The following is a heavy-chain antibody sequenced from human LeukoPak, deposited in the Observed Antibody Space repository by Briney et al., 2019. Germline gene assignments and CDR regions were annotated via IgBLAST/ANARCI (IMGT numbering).Heavy chain of an antibody. CDR1: GFTVSSNY. V-gene: IGHV3-53*01. D-gene: IGHD3-16*01. CDR2: IYSGGST. CDR3: ARGGGLDV. J-gene: IGHJ6*02. Sequence: GGSLRLSCAASGFTVSSNYMSWVRQAPGKGLEWVSIIYSGGSTYYADSVKGRFTISRDNAKNSLYLQMSNLRAEDTAVYFCARGGGLDVWGQGATVTVSS.